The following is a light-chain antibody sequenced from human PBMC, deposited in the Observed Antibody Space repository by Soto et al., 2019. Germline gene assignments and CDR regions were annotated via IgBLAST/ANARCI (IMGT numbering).Light chain of an antibody. CDR3: QQHFSLPKT. V-gene: IGKV4-1*01. J-gene: IGKJ1*01. Sequence: DIVMTQSPDSLAVSLGERATINCKSSQSVLYSSNNKNYLAWYQQKPGQPPKLLIYWASTRESGVPDRFSASGSGTDFTLTISSLQAEDVAAYYCQQHFSLPKTFGQGTKVEIK. CDR1: QSVLYSSNNKNY. CDR2: WAS.